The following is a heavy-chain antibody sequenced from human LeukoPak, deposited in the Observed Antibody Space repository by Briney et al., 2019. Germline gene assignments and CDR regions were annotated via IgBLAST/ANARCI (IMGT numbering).Heavy chain of an antibody. CDR1: GFTFSSYW. CDR3: ARDLSGVAGYTYGRGIDY. D-gene: IGHD5-18*01. J-gene: IGHJ4*02. CDR2: IKKDGSEK. Sequence: GGSLRLSCAASGFTFSSYWMSWVRQAPGKGLEWVANIKKDGSEKYYVDSVKGRFTISRDNAKTSLYLQMNSLRAEDTAVYYCARDLSGVAGYTYGRGIDYWGQGTLVAVSS. V-gene: IGHV3-7*01.